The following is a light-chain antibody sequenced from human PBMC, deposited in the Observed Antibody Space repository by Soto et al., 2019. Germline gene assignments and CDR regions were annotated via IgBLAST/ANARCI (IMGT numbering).Light chain of an antibody. CDR1: QSVSSTF. Sequence: EIVLTQSPATLSLSPGEGATLSCRASQSVSSTFLAWYQHKPGRPPRLLIYGASSRATDIPDRFSGGGSGTDFTLTIIRLEPEDFATYYCLQYHTYRTFGQGTKVEVK. CDR3: LQYHTYRT. V-gene: IGKV3-20*01. CDR2: GAS. J-gene: IGKJ1*01.